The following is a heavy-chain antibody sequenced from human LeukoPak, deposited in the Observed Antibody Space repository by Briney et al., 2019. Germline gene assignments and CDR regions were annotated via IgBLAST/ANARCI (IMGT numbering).Heavy chain of an antibody. J-gene: IGHJ6*03. V-gene: IGHV5-51*01. CDR3: ARHFLADYSHPGYMDV. Sequence: GESLKISCKGSGYSFTSYWIGWVRQMPGKGLEWMGIIYPGDSDTRYSPSFQGQVTISADKSISTAYLQWSSLKASDTAMYYCARHFLADYSHPGYMDVWGKGTTVTVSS. D-gene: IGHD4-11*01. CDR1: GYSFTSYW. CDR2: IYPGDSDT.